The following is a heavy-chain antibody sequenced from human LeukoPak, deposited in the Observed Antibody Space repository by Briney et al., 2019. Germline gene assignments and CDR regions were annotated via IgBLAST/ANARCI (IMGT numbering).Heavy chain of an antibody. J-gene: IGHJ4*02. D-gene: IGHD1-26*01. Sequence: SVKVSCKASGGTFSSYAISWVRQAPGQGLEWMGGIIPIFGTANYAQKFQGRVTITTDESTSTAYMELSSLRSEDTAVYYCARHYPVGEYYFDYWGQGTLVTVSS. CDR3: ARHYPVGEYYFDY. CDR2: IIPIFGTA. V-gene: IGHV1-69*05. CDR1: GGTFSSYA.